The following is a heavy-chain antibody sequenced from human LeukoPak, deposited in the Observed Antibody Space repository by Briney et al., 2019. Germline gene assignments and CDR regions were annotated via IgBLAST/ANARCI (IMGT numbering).Heavy chain of an antibody. CDR1: GFTFSSYA. J-gene: IGHJ4*02. V-gene: IGHV3-23*01. Sequence: GGSLRLSCAASGFTFSSYAMSWVRQAPGKGLEWDSAISGSGGSTYYADSVKGRFTISRDNSNNTLYLQMNSLRAEDTAVYYCAKIRYPGYYFDYWGQGTLVTVSS. CDR3: AKIRYPGYYFDY. CDR2: ISGSGGST. D-gene: IGHD3-9*01.